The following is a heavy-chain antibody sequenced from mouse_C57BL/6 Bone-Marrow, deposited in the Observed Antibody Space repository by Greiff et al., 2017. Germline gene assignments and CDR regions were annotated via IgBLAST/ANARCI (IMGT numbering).Heavy chain of an antibody. J-gene: IGHJ3*01. D-gene: IGHD1-1*01. CDR2: IYPRDGST. V-gene: IGHV1-78*01. CDR3: ARYDCDGSIAY. Sequence: QVQLMESDAELVKPGASVKISCTASGYTFTDYTIHWMKQRPEQGLEWIGNIYPRDGSTKYTEKFKGKATLTADKSSSTDYMQLNNLTSEDSAVYFCARYDCDGSIAYWGQGTLVTVSA. CDR1: GYTFTDYT.